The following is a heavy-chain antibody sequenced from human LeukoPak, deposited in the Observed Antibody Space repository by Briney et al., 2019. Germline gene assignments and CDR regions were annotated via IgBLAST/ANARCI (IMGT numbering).Heavy chain of an antibody. D-gene: IGHD3-3*01. CDR2: ISGSGDIT. V-gene: IGHV3-23*01. J-gene: IGHJ4*02. Sequence: GGSLRLSCVASGFTFTTYAMNWVRQAPGKGLEWVSGISGSGDITYYADSVKGRFTISRDNSKNTLYLQMNSLRAEDTAVYYCAREYVGGFPQKNRFLEWLPLDYWGQGTLVTVSS. CDR1: GFTFTTYA. CDR3: AREYVGGFPQKNRFLEWLPLDY.